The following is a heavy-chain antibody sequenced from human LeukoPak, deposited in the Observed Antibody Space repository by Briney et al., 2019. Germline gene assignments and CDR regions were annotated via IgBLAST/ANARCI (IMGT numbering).Heavy chain of an antibody. V-gene: IGHV4-59*01. Sequence: SETLSLTCTVSGGSISGYYWTWIRQSPGKGLEWIGYVYDSGSTKYNPSLKSRATTSVDTSKNQFSLKLTSVTAADTAVYYCARGDHGSGGYYFDYWGQGTLVTVS. CDR2: VYDSGST. CDR1: GGSISGYY. D-gene: IGHD6-19*01. CDR3: ARGDHGSGGYYFDY. J-gene: IGHJ4*02.